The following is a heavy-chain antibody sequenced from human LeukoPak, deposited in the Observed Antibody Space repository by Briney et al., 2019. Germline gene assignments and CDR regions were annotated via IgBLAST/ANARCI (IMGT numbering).Heavy chain of an antibody. CDR2: IYSGGST. CDR1: GFTVSSNY. Sequence: GGSLRLSCAASGFTVSSNYMSWVRQAPGKGLEWVSVIYSGGSTYYADSVKGRFTISRDNSKNTLYLQMNSLRAEDTAVYYCAVEYSSNYFDYWGQGTLVTVSS. CDR3: AVEYSSNYFDY. V-gene: IGHV3-66*01. J-gene: IGHJ4*02. D-gene: IGHD6-13*01.